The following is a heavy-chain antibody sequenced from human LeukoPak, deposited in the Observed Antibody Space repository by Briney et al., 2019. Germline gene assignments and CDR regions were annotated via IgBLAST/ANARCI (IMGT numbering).Heavy chain of an antibody. Sequence: GGSLRLSCAASGFTFSSYGMHWVRQAPGKGLEWVAVISYDGSNKYYADSVKGRFTISRDNSKNTLYLQMNSLRAEDTAVYYCAKDRELATRSPVDYWGQGTLVTVSS. CDR2: ISYDGSNK. J-gene: IGHJ4*02. D-gene: IGHD5-24*01. CDR3: AKDRELATRSPVDY. CDR1: GFTFSSYG. V-gene: IGHV3-30*18.